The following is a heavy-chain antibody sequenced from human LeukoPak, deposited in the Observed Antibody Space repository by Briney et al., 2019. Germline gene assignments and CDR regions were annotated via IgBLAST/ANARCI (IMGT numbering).Heavy chain of an antibody. Sequence: ASVKVSCKASGGTFSSYAISWVRQAPGQGLEWMGRIIPILGIANYAQKFQGRVTITADKSTSTAYMELSSLRSEDTAVYYCASECYGSGSYRDYWGQGTLVTVSS. CDR1: GGTFSSYA. D-gene: IGHD3-10*01. J-gene: IGHJ4*02. V-gene: IGHV1-69*04. CDR2: IIPILGIA. CDR3: ASECYGSGSYRDY.